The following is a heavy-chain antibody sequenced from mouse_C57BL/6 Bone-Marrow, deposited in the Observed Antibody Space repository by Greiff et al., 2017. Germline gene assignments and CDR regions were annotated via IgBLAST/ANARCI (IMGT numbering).Heavy chain of an antibody. D-gene: IGHD3-1*01. J-gene: IGHJ1*03. CDR2: IYPRSGNT. Sequence: VQLQESGAELARPGASVKLSCKASGYTFTSYGISWVKQRTGPGLAWIGEIYPRSGNTYYNEKFKGKATLTADKSSSTAYMELRSRTSEDSAVYFWARPGCRGGYVDVWGTGTTVTVSS. CDR3: ARPGCRGGYVDV. CDR1: GYTFTSYG. V-gene: IGHV1-81*01.